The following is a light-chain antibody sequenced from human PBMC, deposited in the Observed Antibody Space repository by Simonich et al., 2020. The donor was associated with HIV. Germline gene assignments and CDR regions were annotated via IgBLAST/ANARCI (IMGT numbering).Light chain of an antibody. J-gene: IGLJ2*01. CDR3: SSYVGTNSV. V-gene: IGLV2-11*01. CDR1: SSDFGAYNY. Sequence: HSALTQPRSVSGSPGQSVTISCTGTSSDFGAYNYVSCYQQYPGKAPKLMIYEVNKRPSGVPHRFSGSKSGNTASLTVSGLQAEDEADYYCSSYVGTNSVFGGGTKLTVL. CDR2: EVN.